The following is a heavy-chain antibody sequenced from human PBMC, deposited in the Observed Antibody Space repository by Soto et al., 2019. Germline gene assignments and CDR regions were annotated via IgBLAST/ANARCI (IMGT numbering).Heavy chain of an antibody. Sequence: SETLSLTCTVSGGSISSNYWSWIRQPPGKGLEWIGYLYYSGSTNYSPSLKSRVTISVDTSKNQFSLKLSSVTAADTAVYYCARDFRYSGSRGYYAFDIWGQGTMVT. CDR3: ARDFRYSGSRGYYAFDI. D-gene: IGHD3-10*01. CDR1: GGSISSNY. CDR2: LYYSGST. V-gene: IGHV4-59*01. J-gene: IGHJ3*02.